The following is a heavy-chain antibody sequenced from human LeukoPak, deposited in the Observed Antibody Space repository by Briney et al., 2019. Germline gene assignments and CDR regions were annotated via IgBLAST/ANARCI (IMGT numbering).Heavy chain of an antibody. D-gene: IGHD6-13*01. CDR3: AREDIAAAGDFDY. Sequence: PGGSLRLSCAASGFTFSSYWMSWVRQAPGKGLEWVANIKQDGSEKYYVDSVKGRFTISRDNAKNSLYLQMNSLRAEDTAVYYRAREDIAAAGDFDYWGQGTLVTVSS. CDR1: GFTFSSYW. CDR2: IKQDGSEK. J-gene: IGHJ4*02. V-gene: IGHV3-7*03.